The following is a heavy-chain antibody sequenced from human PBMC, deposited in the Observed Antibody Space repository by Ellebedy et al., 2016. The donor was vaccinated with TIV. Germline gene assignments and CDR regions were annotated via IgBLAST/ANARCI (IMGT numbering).Heavy chain of an antibody. V-gene: IGHV1-18*04. CDR2: ISAYNGNT. CDR3: ARVNLRGSYSNAFDY. D-gene: IGHD1-26*01. CDR1: GYTFTSYG. J-gene: IGHJ4*02. Sequence: ASVQVSCKASGYTFTSYGISWVRQAPAQGLEWLGSISAYNGNTNYAQKLQGRLTMTTDTSTSNAHMELRSLRSDDTAVYYCARVNLRGSYSNAFDYWGQGTLVTVSS.